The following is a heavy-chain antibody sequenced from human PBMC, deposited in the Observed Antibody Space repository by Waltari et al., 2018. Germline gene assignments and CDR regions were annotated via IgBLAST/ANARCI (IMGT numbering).Heavy chain of an antibody. V-gene: IGHV1-58*02. CDR2: IVVGSGNT. J-gene: IGHJ4*02. CDR3: AAVPMLYRNTYYYDSSDY. Sequence: QMQLVQSGPEVKKPGTSVKVSCKASGFTFTSSAMQWVRQARGQRLEWIGWIVVGSGNTNYAQKFQERVTITREMSTSTAYMELSSLRSEDTAVYYCAAVPMLYRNTYYYDSSDYWGQGTLVTVSS. CDR1: GFTFTSSA. D-gene: IGHD3-22*01.